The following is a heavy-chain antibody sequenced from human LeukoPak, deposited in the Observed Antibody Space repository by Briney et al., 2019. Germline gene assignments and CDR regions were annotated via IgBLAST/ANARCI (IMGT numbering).Heavy chain of an antibody. D-gene: IGHD7-27*01. Sequence: ASVKVSCKASGYTFTSYDFNWVRQATGQRPEWMGWMSPNGGDTGYAQKFQDRVTMTRNTSISTAYMELSSLRSDDTAVYYCARGPPNWGYDYWGPGTLVTVSS. CDR2: MSPNGGDT. V-gene: IGHV1-8*01. J-gene: IGHJ4*02. CDR3: ARGPPNWGYDY. CDR1: GYTFTSYD.